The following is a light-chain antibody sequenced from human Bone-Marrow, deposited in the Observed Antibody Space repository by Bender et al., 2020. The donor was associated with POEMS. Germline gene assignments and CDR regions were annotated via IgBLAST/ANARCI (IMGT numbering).Light chain of an antibody. CDR1: SSDVGHYNY. V-gene: IGLV2-11*01. CDR3: SSYAGDNNLL. J-gene: IGLJ2*01. Sequence: QSALTQPRSVSGSPGQSVTISCTGTSSDVGHYNYVFWYQQHPGKAPKLLIYDVTKRPSGVPDRFSGSKSGNTASLTVSGLQAEDEATYYCSSYAGDNNLLFGGGTKLTVL. CDR2: DVT.